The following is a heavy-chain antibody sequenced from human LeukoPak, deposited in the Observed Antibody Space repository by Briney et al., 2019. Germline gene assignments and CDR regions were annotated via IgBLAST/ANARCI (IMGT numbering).Heavy chain of an antibody. CDR1: GDSISSYY. CDR2: IHYSGST. J-gene: IGHJ4*02. Sequence: PSETLSLTCTVSGDSISSYYWSWIRQPPGKGLEWIGSIHYSGSTTYNPSLKSPVTISVDTSKNQFSLKLSSVTAADTAVYYCARRLGSSSTGFDYWGQGTLVTVSS. CDR3: ARRLGSSSTGFDY. V-gene: IGHV4-59*08. D-gene: IGHD2-2*01.